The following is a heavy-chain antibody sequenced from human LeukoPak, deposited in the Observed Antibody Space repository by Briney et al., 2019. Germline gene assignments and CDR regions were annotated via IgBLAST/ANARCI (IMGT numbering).Heavy chain of an antibody. V-gene: IGHV5-51*01. CDR1: GYSFTSYW. Sequence: GESLKISCKGSGYSFTSYWIGWVRQMPGKGLEWMGIIYPGDSDTRYSPSFQGQVTISADKSISTAYLQWSSLKASDTAMYYCARQGRNYHILTGSYYYYGMDVWGQGTTVTVSS. J-gene: IGHJ6*02. CDR3: ARQGRNYHILTGSYYYYGMDV. CDR2: IYPGDSDT. D-gene: IGHD3-9*01.